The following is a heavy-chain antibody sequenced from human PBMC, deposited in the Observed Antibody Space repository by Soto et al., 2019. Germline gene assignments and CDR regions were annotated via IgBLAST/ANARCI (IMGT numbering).Heavy chain of an antibody. D-gene: IGHD6-13*01. Sequence: TSETLSLTCTVSGGSVDYYYWSWIRQPPGKGLEWIGYISDSGSTKYNPSLRSRVTISVDTSKNQFSLHLSSVTAADTAVYYCARDSASWFPYQDIDVWGQGTTVTVSS. CDR2: ISDSGST. CDR1: GGSVDYYY. J-gene: IGHJ6*02. V-gene: IGHV4-59*02. CDR3: ARDSASWFPYQDIDV.